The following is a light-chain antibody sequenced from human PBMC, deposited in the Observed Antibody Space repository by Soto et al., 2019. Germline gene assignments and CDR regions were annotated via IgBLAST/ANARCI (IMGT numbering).Light chain of an antibody. V-gene: IGLV2-8*01. J-gene: IGLJ1*01. CDR1: SSDVGGYNY. CDR3: RSYAGSNRV. Sequence: ALTQPPSAXGSPGQSVTISCTGTSSDVGGYNYVSWYQQHPGKAPKLMIYEVSKRPSGVPDRFSGSKSGNTASLTVSGLQAEDEADYYCRSYAGSNRVFGTGTKVTVL. CDR2: EVS.